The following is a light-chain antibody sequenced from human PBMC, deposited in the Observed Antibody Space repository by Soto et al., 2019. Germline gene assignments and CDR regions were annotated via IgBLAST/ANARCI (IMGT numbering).Light chain of an antibody. CDR2: AAS. V-gene: IGKV1-27*01. J-gene: IGKJ3*01. CDR3: QKYNGTPFT. Sequence: DIQMTQSPSSLSASVGDRVTITCRASQGIANYLAWYQQKPGKVPKLLIYAASTLEPGVPSRFSGSGFGTDFTLSIISLQPEDFATYYCQKYNGTPFTFGPGTKVDIK. CDR1: QGIANY.